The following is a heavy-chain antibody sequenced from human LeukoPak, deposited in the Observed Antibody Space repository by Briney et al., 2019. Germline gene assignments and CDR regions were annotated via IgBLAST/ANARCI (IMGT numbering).Heavy chain of an antibody. V-gene: IGHV1-18*01. CDR2: ISAYNGNT. CDR3: ARDRDSSGWLYGIDV. D-gene: IGHD6-19*01. J-gene: IGHJ6*02. Sequence: ASVKVSCKASGYTFTSYGISWVRQAPGQGLEWMGWISAYNGNTNYAQKLQGRVTMTTDTSTSTAYMELRSLRSDDTAVYYCARDRDSSGWLYGIDVWGQGTTVTVSS. CDR1: GYTFTSYG.